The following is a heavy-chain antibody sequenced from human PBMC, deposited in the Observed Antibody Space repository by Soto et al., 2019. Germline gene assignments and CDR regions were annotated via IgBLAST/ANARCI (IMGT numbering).Heavy chain of an antibody. Sequence: QVQLVQSGAEVREPGASVKVSCKASGYSFPSLDINWVRQTAGQGLEWMGWMEPSTGRTGYAQKFQGRVPMTRDTSINTAYMELTTLTSDDTAFYYCARGVSAGVDYWGQGTLVTVSS. D-gene: IGHD1-26*01. V-gene: IGHV1-8*01. CDR2: MEPSTGRT. CDR1: GYSFPSLD. J-gene: IGHJ4*02. CDR3: ARGVSAGVDY.